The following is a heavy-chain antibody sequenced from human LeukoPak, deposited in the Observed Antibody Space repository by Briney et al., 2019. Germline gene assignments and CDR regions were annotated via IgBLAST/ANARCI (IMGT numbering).Heavy chain of an antibody. J-gene: IGHJ4*02. D-gene: IGHD3-22*01. Sequence: GGSLRLSCAASGFTFSSYAMSWVRQAPGKGLEWVSGISGSGGSTYYADSVKGRFTISRDNSENTLYLQMNSLRAEDTAVYYCAKEELYYYDSSGYSNWGQGTLVTVSS. CDR1: GFTFSSYA. CDR2: ISGSGGST. CDR3: AKEELYYYDSSGYSN. V-gene: IGHV3-23*01.